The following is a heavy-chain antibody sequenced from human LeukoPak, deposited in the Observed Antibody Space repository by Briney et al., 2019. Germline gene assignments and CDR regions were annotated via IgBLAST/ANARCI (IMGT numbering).Heavy chain of an antibody. CDR1: GGTFSSYA. J-gene: IGHJ5*02. CDR2: IIPIFGTA. CDR3: ARTPVYGENWFDP. Sequence: ASVKVSCEASGGTFSSYAISWVRQAPGQGLEWMGRIIPIFGTANYAQKFQGRVTITTDESTSTAYMELSSLRSEDTAVYYCARTPVYGENWFDPWGQGTLVTVSS. D-gene: IGHD4-17*01. V-gene: IGHV1-69*05.